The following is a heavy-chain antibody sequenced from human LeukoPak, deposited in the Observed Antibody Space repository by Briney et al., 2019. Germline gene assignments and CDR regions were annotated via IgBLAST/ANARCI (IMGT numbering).Heavy chain of an antibody. V-gene: IGHV1-18*01. CDR3: ARLKFGVNSSDK. CDR1: GYESTGYTFPKYG. J-gene: IGHJ4*02. Sequence: ASVKVSCKVSGYESTGYTFPKYGINWIRQAPGQGLEWMRWISVRDGDTNYAQNIQDRVTMTTDTPTRTFYMEVRSLRSDDTAVYYCARLKFGVNSSDKWGQGTLVTVSS. CDR2: ISVRDGDT. D-gene: IGHD4-23*01.